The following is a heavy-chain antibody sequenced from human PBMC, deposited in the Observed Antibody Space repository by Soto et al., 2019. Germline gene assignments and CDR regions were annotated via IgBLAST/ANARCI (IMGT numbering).Heavy chain of an antibody. CDR2: ISYDGRNK. CDR1: GFTFSSYG. J-gene: IGHJ3*02. D-gene: IGHD2-21*02. V-gene: IGHV3-30*18. Sequence: QVQLVESGGGVVQPGRSLRLSCEASGFTFSSYGMHWVRQAPGKGLEWVAVISYDGRNKYYADSVKGRLTISRDNSKNTLDLQMNSLRAEDTAVYYCAKVGAYCGGDCYPDHDAFDIWGQGTMVTVSS. CDR3: AKVGAYCGGDCYPDHDAFDI.